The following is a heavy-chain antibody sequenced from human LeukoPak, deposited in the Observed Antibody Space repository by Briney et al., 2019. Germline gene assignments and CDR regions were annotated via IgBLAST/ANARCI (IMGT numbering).Heavy chain of an antibody. V-gene: IGHV4-38-2*02. CDR2: IYHSGST. Sequence: SETLSLTCTVSGYSISSGYYWGWIRQPPGKGLEWIGSIYHSGSTYYNPSLKSRVTISVDTSKNQFSLKLSSVTAADTAVYYCARDGDLGGSYYYGSGSSPGDPFFDYWGQGTLVTVSS. J-gene: IGHJ4*02. CDR1: GYSISSGYY. CDR3: ARDGDLGGSYYYGSGSSPGDPFFDY. D-gene: IGHD3-10*01.